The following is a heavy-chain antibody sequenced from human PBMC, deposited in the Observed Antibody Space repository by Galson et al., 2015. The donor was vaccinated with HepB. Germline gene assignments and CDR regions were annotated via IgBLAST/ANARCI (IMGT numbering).Heavy chain of an antibody. Sequence: SLRLSCAASGFTFSDYYMSWIRQAPGKGLEWVSYISSSSSYTNYADSVKGRFTISRDNAKNSLYLQMNSLRAEDTAVYYCARSAVSAGPGGVYCSSTSCLIAEYFQHWGQGTLVTVSS. CDR2: ISSSSSYT. CDR1: GFTFSDYY. CDR3: ARSAVSAGPGGVYCSSTSCLIAEYFQH. J-gene: IGHJ1*01. V-gene: IGHV3-11*03. D-gene: IGHD2-2*01.